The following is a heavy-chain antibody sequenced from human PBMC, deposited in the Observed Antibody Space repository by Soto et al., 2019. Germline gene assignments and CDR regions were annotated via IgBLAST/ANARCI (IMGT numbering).Heavy chain of an antibody. CDR2: IIPIFGTA. Sequence: SVKVSCKASGCTFSSYAISCVRQAPGQVLEWMGGIIPIFGTANYAQKFQGRVTITADESTSTAYMELSSLRSEDTAVYYCAREGGDITGNTSPLFWFDPWGQGTLVTVSS. CDR3: AREGGDITGNTSPLFWFDP. V-gene: IGHV1-69*13. CDR1: GCTFSSYA. J-gene: IGHJ5*02. D-gene: IGHD1-20*01.